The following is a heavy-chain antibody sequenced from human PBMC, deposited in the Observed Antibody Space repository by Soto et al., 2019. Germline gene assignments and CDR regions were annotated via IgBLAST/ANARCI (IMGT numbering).Heavy chain of an antibody. V-gene: IGHV3-21*01. Sequence: GGSLRLSCAASGFTFSSYSMNWVRQAPGKGLEWVSSISSSSSYIYYADSVKGRFTISRDNAKNSLYLQMNSLRAEDTAVYYCARIRSSWYRVDYYYYMDVWGKGTTVTVSS. CDR1: GFTFSSYS. CDR2: ISSSSSYI. D-gene: IGHD6-13*01. CDR3: ARIRSSWYRVDYYYYMDV. J-gene: IGHJ6*03.